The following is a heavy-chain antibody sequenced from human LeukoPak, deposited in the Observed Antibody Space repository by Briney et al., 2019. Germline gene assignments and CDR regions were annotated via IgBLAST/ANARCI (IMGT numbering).Heavy chain of an antibody. CDR2: IIHSGST. CDR3: ARGKQLVRLPGYYYGMDV. D-gene: IGHD6-13*01. CDR1: GGSFSGYY. J-gene: IGHJ6*02. V-gene: IGHV4-34*01. Sequence: SETLSLTCAVYGGSFSGYYWSWIRQPPGKGLEWIGEIIHSGSTNYNPSLKSRVTISVDTFKNQFSLKLSSVTAADTAVYYCARGKQLVRLPGYYYGMDVWGQGTTVTVSS.